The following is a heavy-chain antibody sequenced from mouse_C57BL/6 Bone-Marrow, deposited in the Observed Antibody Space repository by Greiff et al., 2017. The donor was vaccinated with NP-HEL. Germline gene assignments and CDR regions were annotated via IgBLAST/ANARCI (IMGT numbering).Heavy chain of an antibody. V-gene: IGHV2-4*01. D-gene: IGHD1-1*02. CDR2: IWSGGRT. J-gene: IGHJ4*01. CDR3: AKNGGLWWNYYAMDY. Sequence: QVQLQQSGPGLVQPSQSLSITCTVSGFSLTSYGVHWVRQPPGKGLAWLGVIWSGGRTDYNAAFISRLSISKDNSKSQVFFKMNSLQADDTAIYYCAKNGGLWWNYYAMDYWGQGTSVTVSS. CDR1: GFSLTSYG.